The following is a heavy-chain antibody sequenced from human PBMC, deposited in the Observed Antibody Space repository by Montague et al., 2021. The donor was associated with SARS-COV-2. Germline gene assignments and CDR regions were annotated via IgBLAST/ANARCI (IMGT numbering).Heavy chain of an antibody. J-gene: IGHJ4*02. CDR1: GGSISNYY. V-gene: IGHV4-59*01. CDR3: ARDFDY. CDR2: IYYSGST. Sequence: SETLSLTCTVSGGSISNYYWSWIRQPPGRGLEWIGYIYYSGSTNYNPPLKSRVTLSVDTSKNQFSLKLSSVPAADTAVYYCARDFDYWGQGTLVTVSS.